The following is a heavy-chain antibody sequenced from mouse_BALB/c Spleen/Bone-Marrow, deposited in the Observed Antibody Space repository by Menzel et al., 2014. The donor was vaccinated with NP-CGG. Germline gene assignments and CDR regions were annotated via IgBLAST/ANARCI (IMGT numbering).Heavy chain of an antibody. CDR2: INPSTGYT. V-gene: IGHV1-4*01. J-gene: IGHJ4*01. CDR1: GYTFTSYR. D-gene: IGHD2-1*01. Sequence: VKLQESGAELAKPGAPVKMSCKASGYTFTSYRMHWVKQRPGQGLEWIGYINPSTGYTDYNQKFNDKATLTADKSSSTAYMQLSSLTSKDSAVYYCARGNPLYAMDYWGQGTSVTVSS. CDR3: ARGNPLYAMDY.